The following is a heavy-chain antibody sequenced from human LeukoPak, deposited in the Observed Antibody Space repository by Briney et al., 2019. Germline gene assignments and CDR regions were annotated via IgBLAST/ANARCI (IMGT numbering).Heavy chain of an antibody. CDR2: IYHSGST. D-gene: IGHD6-13*01. J-gene: IGHJ3*02. Sequence: SETLSLSCTVSGYSISSGYYWGWIRPPPGKGLEWIGSIYHSGSTYYNPSLKSRVTISVDTSKNQFSLKLSSVTAADTAVYYCARDLEQQLVLPAFDIWGQGTMVTVSS. CDR1: GYSISSGYY. CDR3: ARDLEQQLVLPAFDI. V-gene: IGHV4-38-2*02.